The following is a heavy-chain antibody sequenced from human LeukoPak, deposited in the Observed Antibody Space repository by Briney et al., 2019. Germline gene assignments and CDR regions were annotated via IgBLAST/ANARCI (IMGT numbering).Heavy chain of an antibody. CDR3: ARDLVRVRGVIPETYYYYGMDV. V-gene: IGHV1-18*01. Sequence: GASVKVSCKASGYTFTSCGISWARQAPGQGLEWMGWISAYNGNTDYAQKLQGRITMTKNTSTSTAYMELRSLRSDDTAVYYCARDLVRVRGVIPETYYYYGMDVWGQGTTVTVSS. D-gene: IGHD3-10*01. CDR2: ISAYNGNT. CDR1: GYTFTSCG. J-gene: IGHJ6*02.